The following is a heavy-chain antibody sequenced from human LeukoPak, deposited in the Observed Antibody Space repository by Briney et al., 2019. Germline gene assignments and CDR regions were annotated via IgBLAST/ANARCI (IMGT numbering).Heavy chain of an antibody. Sequence: GGSLRLSCTVSGFTVSSNSMSWVRQAPGKGLEWVSFIYSDNTHYSDSVKGRFTISRDNAENTLYLQMNSLRAEDTAVYYCARDSGSGWSHFDYWGQGTLVTVSS. D-gene: IGHD6-19*01. V-gene: IGHV3-53*01. CDR1: GFTVSSNS. J-gene: IGHJ4*02. CDR3: ARDSGSGWSHFDY. CDR2: IYSDNT.